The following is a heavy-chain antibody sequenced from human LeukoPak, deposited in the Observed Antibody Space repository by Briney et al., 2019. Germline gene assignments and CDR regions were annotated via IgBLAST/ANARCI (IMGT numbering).Heavy chain of an antibody. CDR1: GFTFSTYA. CDR2: ISYTGGST. CDR3: AKGSNPYPDNFDY. Sequence: GGSLRLSCAASGFTFSTYAMSWARQAPGKGLEWVSAISYTGGSTYYADSVKGRFTVSRDNSKNTLWLQMTSLRAEDTAIYYCAKGSNPYPDNFDYWGQGTLVTVSS. D-gene: IGHD4-11*01. V-gene: IGHV3-23*01. J-gene: IGHJ4*02.